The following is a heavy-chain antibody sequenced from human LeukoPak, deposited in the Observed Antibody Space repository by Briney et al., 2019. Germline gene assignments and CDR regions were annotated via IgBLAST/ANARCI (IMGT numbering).Heavy chain of an antibody. CDR2: IWSDGSEK. V-gene: IGHV3-33*01. CDR3: AREPPMRITIFGVAVYYGMDV. Sequence: PGGSLRLSCAASGFTFSTSGMNWVRQAPGKGLEWVAVIWSDGSEKRYADSVKGRFTISRDNSKSTLYLQMNSLRAEDTAVYYCAREPPMRITIFGVAVYYGMDVWGQGTTVTVSS. D-gene: IGHD3-3*01. J-gene: IGHJ6*02. CDR1: GFTFSTSG.